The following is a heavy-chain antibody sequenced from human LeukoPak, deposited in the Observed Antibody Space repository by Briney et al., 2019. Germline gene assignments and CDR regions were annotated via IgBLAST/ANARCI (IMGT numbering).Heavy chain of an antibody. Sequence: SVTVSCTSSAGTFSSYTISWVRQAPGQGIEWMGRIVPILGIANYAQKFQGRVTITADKSTSTAYMELSSLRSEDTAVYYGASFIVVVPAAIIWGQGTLVTVSS. CDR2: IVPILGIA. J-gene: IGHJ4*02. D-gene: IGHD2-2*02. CDR1: AGTFSSYT. V-gene: IGHV1-69*02. CDR3: ASFIVVVPAAII.